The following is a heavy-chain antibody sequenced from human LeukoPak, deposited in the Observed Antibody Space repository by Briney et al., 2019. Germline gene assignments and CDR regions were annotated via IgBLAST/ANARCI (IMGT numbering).Heavy chain of an antibody. J-gene: IGHJ4*02. V-gene: IGHV7-4-1*01. Sequence: ASVKVSCKTSGFTFNDYVMNWVRQAPGQGLQRMGWINTNTGDPTYAQGFRGRFFFSLDSSLTTTYLQISTLGPGDTAVYYCVRARRGTVAGLDYWGQGTLVTVSS. D-gene: IGHD6-19*01. CDR1: GFTFNDYV. CDR2: INTNTGDP. CDR3: VRARRGTVAGLDY.